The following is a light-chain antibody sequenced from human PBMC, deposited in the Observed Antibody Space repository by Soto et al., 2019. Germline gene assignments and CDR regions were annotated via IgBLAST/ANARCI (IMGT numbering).Light chain of an antibody. CDR3: QQYNGFRT. CDR2: AVS. V-gene: IGKV1-5*01. Sequence: DIQMTQSPSTLSASVGDRVTITCRTSQSISGWLAWYQQKPGKAPELLIYAVSILKSGVPSRFSGSGFGTQFTLTISSLQPDDFATYYCQQYNGFRTFGQGTKVDIK. CDR1: QSISGW. J-gene: IGKJ1*01.